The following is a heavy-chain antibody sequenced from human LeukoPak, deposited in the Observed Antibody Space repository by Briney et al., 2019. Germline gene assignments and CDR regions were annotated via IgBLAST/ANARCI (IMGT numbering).Heavy chain of an antibody. J-gene: IGHJ6*03. D-gene: IGHD1-1*01. V-gene: IGHV5-51*01. CDR1: GYSFTSYW. CDR2: IYPGDSDT. Sequence: GESLKISCKGSGYSFTSYWIGWVRQMPGKGLEWMGIIYPGDSDTRYSPSFQGQVTISADKSISTAYPQWSSLKASDTAMYYCARRYLLERRSYYYYYMDVWGKGTTVTVSS. CDR3: ARRYLLERRSYYYYYMDV.